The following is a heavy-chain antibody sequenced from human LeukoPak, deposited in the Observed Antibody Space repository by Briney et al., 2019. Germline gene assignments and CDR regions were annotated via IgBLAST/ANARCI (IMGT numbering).Heavy chain of an antibody. V-gene: IGHV3-21*01. CDR2: ISSSSSYI. D-gene: IGHD3-10*01. J-gene: IGHJ4*02. Sequence: GGSLRLSCEASGFTFSSYSMNWVRQAPGKGLEWVSSISSSSSYIYYADSVKGRFTISRDNAKNSLYLQMNSLRAEDTAVYYCARDLGGFGDYFDYWGQGTLVTVSS. CDR1: GFTFSSYS. CDR3: ARDLGGFGDYFDY.